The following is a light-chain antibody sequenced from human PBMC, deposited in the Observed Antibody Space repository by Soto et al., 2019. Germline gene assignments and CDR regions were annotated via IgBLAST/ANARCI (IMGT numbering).Light chain of an antibody. V-gene: IGLV1-44*01. CDR3: AGWDGSLKGFV. CDR1: ASNIGRDP. Sequence: QSVLTQPPSASGAPGQRVTISCSGSASNIGRDPVNWYQQVPGTAPKLLIYENNHRPSGVPDRFSRSKSGTSASLVISGLQSEDEAEYFCAGWDGSLKGFVFGTGTKVTVL. CDR2: ENN. J-gene: IGLJ1*01.